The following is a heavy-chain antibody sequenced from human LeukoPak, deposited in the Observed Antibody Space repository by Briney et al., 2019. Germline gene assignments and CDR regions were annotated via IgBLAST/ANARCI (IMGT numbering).Heavy chain of an antibody. D-gene: IGHD3-10*01. V-gene: IGHV4-59*08. CDR2: IYYSGST. CDR3: ARRAGYYYGSGSTPGVYSYYFDY. J-gene: IGHJ4*02. Sequence: SETLSLTCTVSGGSISSYYWSWIRQPPGKGLEWIGYIYYSGSTNYNPSLKSRVTISVDTSKNQFSLKLSSVTAADTAVYYCARRAGYYYGSGSTPGVYSYYFDYWGQGTLVTVSS. CDR1: GGSISSYY.